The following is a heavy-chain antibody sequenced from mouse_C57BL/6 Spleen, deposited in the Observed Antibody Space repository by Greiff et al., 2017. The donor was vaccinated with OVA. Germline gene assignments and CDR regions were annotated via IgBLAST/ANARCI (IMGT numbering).Heavy chain of an antibody. J-gene: IGHJ4*01. CDR1: GFTFSNYW. CDR2: IRLKSDNYAT. Sequence: EVKLVESGGGLVQPGGSMKLSCVASGFTFSNYWMNWVRQSPEKGLEWVAQIRLKSDNYATHYAESVKGRFTISRDDSKSSVYLQMNNLRAEDTGIYYCTAYYSNYHYAMDYWGQGTSVTVSS. V-gene: IGHV6-3*01. CDR3: TAYYSNYHYAMDY. D-gene: IGHD2-5*01.